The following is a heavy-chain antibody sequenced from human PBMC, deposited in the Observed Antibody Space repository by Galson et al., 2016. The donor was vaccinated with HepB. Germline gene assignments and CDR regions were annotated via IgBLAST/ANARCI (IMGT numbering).Heavy chain of an antibody. Sequence: SLRLSCAASEFTFSRHAMFWVRQAPGKGLEWVAVISYDVSYDGSNKYYADSVKGRFTISRDNANNTLYLQMNSLRAEDRAVYYCARALGATGTEGYYYGMDVWGQGTTVTVSS. D-gene: IGHD1-1*01. J-gene: IGHJ6*02. CDR1: EFTFSRHA. CDR3: ARALGATGTEGYYYGMDV. CDR2: ISYDVSYDGSNK. V-gene: IGHV3-30-3*01.